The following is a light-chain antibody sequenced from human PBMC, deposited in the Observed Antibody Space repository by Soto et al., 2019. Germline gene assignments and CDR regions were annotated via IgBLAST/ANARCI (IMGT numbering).Light chain of an antibody. Sequence: DIQMTQSPSTLSGSVGDRVTITCRASQTISSWLAWYQQKPGKAPKLLIYKASTLKSGVPSRFSGSGSGTEFTLTISSLQPDDSATYYCQQCNTFWTFGHGTKVDIK. V-gene: IGKV1-5*03. CDR3: QQCNTFWT. CDR1: QTISSW. J-gene: IGKJ1*01. CDR2: KAS.